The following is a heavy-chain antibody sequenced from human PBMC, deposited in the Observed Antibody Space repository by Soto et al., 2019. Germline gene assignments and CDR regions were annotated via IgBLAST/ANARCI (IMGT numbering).Heavy chain of an antibody. CDR2: IYLSGTT. V-gene: IGHV4-38-2*02. Sequence: PXETLSLTCAVSGYSISSGYYWGWIRQTPVKGLEWIASIYLSGTTYYNPSLKSRVTISVDTSKNQFSLKLSSVTAADTAVYYCAREGDDVLRFLEWLSDGGRYFDYSGQGTLVTVSS. J-gene: IGHJ4*02. D-gene: IGHD3-3*01. CDR3: AREGDDVLRFLEWLSDGGRYFDY. CDR1: GYSISSGYY.